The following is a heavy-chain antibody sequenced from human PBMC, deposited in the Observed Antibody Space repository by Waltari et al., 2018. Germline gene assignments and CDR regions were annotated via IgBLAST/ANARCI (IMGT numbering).Heavy chain of an antibody. D-gene: IGHD2-15*01. Sequence: QVQLVQSGAEVKTPGSSVKVSCKASGGTFSSYTISWVRQAPGQGLEWMGRIIPILGIANYAQKFQGRVTITADKSTSTAYMELSSLRSEDTAVYYCARNSCSGGSCYHSTLDYWGQGTLVTVSS. CDR1: GGTFSSYT. V-gene: IGHV1-69*02. CDR3: ARNSCSGGSCYHSTLDY. CDR2: IIPILGIA. J-gene: IGHJ4*02.